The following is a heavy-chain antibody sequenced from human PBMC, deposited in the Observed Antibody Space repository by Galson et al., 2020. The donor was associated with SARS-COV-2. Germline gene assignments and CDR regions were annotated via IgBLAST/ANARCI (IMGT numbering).Heavy chain of an antibody. CDR1: GGSFSGYY. CDR3: ARDSGSYHSTFDY. Sequence: SQTLSLTCAVYGGSFSGYYWSWIRQPPGKGLEWIGEINHSGSTNYNPPLKSRVTISVDTSKNQFSLKLSSVTAADTAVYYCARDSGSYHSTFDYWGQGTLVTVSS. J-gene: IGHJ4*02. V-gene: IGHV4-34*01. CDR2: INHSGST. D-gene: IGHD1-26*01.